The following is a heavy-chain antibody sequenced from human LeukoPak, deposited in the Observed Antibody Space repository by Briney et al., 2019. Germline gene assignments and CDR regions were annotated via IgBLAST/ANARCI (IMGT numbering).Heavy chain of an antibody. D-gene: IGHD3-22*01. V-gene: IGHV3-23*01. CDR3: AKVTRSGYLDYYYGMDV. CDR1: GFTFSSYA. CDR2: IRGSGGST. Sequence: GGSLRLSCAASGFTFSSYAMSWVRQPPGKGLEWVSAIRGSGGSTYYADSVKGRFTISRDNSKNTLYLQMNSLRAEDTAVYYCAKVTRSGYLDYYYGMDVWGQGTTVTVSS. J-gene: IGHJ6*02.